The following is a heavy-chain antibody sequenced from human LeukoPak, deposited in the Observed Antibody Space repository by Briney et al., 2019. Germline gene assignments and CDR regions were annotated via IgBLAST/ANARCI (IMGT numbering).Heavy chain of an antibody. Sequence: SETLSLTCTVSGGSITTYSWSWIQQPPGKGLEWIGYIHYTGTTNCNPSLKSRVTMSVDASKNQFSLKLTSVTAADTAVYYCTRADCSTTTCSGHYGMDVWGQGTTVAVSS. CDR3: TRADCSTTTCSGHYGMDV. V-gene: IGHV4-59*01. J-gene: IGHJ6*02. D-gene: IGHD2-2*01. CDR1: GGSITTYS. CDR2: IHYTGTT.